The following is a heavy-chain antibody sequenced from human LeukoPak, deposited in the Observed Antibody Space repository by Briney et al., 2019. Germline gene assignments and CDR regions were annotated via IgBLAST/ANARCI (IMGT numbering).Heavy chain of an antibody. D-gene: IGHD3-10*01. CDR1: GDRFTNYW. CDR3: ARRPLRSQHWFSP. J-gene: IGHJ5*02. V-gene: IGHV5-51*01. CDR2: IYPGDSDT. Sequence: GESLKNSCKGSGDRFTNYWIGWVRQMPGKGLEWMGIIYPGDSDTRYSPSFQGQVTISADRATSTAYLQWSSLKASDSAMYYCARRPLRSQHWFSPWGQGTQVAVSS.